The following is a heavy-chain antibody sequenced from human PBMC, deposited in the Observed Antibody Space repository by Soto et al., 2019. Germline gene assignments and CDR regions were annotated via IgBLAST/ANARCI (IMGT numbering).Heavy chain of an antibody. V-gene: IGHV1-18*01. CDR2: ISAYNGNI. CDR3: ARGAVVYCSSTSCTKRGGNYYYYMDV. J-gene: IGHJ6*03. D-gene: IGHD2-2*01. CDR1: GYTFTSYG. Sequence: ASVKVSCKASGYTFTSYGISWVRQAPGQGLEWMGWISAYNGNINYAQKLQGRVTMTTDTSTSTAYMGLRSLRFDDTAVYYCARGAVVYCSSTSCTKRGGNYYYYMDVWGKGTTVTVSS.